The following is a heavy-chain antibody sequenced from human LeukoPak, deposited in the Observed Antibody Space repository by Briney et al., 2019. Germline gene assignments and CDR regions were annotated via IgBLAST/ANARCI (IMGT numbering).Heavy chain of an antibody. CDR1: GFTVSSNY. CDR3: ARAVTYYDFSSGYYSTQYYFDY. CDR2: IQSGGST. Sequence: PGGSLRRSCAASGFTVSSNYMSWVRQAPGKGLESVSVIQSGGSTYYADSVKGRFTISRANSKNTLYLQMNSLRAEDTAVYYCARAVTYYDFSSGYYSTQYYFDYWGQGTLVTVSS. D-gene: IGHD3-3*01. J-gene: IGHJ4*02. V-gene: IGHV3-66*02.